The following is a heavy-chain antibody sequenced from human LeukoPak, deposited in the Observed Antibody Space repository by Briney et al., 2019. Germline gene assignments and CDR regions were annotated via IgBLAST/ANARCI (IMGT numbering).Heavy chain of an antibody. CDR3: ASSVAVSPSGYYGMDV. CDR2: IYYSGST. D-gene: IGHD6-19*01. CDR1: GGSISSSNYP. Sequence: SETLSLTCSVSGGSISSSNYPWGWIRQPPGKGLEWIGSIYYSGSTYHNPSLKSRLTISVDMSKNQFSLKLGSVTAADTAVYYCASSVAVSPSGYYGMDVWGQGTTVTVSS. J-gene: IGHJ6*02. V-gene: IGHV4-39*01.